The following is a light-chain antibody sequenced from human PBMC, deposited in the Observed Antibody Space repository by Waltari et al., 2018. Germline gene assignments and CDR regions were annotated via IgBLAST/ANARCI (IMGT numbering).Light chain of an antibody. CDR2: YKSDSDN. J-gene: IGLJ3*02. Sequence: QAVLTQPSSLSASAGASASLTCTLRSGINVGTFGIFWYQQKPGSPPRYLLNYKSDSDNQRCSGVTSRFSGSKDASANGGILLISGLQSDDEADYYCMIWHGSAWVFGGGTKLTVL. CDR1: SGINVGTFG. CDR3: MIWHGSAWV. V-gene: IGLV5-45*03.